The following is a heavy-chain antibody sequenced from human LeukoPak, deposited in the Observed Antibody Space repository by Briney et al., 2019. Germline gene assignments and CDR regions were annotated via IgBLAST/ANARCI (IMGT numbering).Heavy chain of an antibody. D-gene: IGHD1-1*01. J-gene: IGHJ6*02. CDR2: ISYDGSNK. Sequence: PGGSLRLSCAASGFSFSTFGMHWVRQAPGKGLEWVAVISYDGSNKLYADSVKGRFTISRDNSKNMLYLQINSLRAGDTAVYYCAREGYRDYYYGMDVWGQGTTVTVSS. V-gene: IGHV3-33*01. CDR1: GFSFSTFG. CDR3: AREGYRDYYYGMDV.